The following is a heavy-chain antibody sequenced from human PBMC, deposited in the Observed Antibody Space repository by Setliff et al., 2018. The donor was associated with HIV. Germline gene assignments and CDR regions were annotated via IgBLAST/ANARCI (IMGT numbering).Heavy chain of an antibody. J-gene: IGHJ3*02. D-gene: IGHD3-9*01. CDR2: FDPEDDET. CDR3: ATSGFYDILTGPTPGVFDI. V-gene: IGHV1-24*01. CDR1: GYTFTEVS. Sequence: ASVKVSCKASGYTFTEVSIHWVRQAPGKGLEWMGGFDPEDDETVYAQKFQGRVTMTEDTSTDTAYMALSSLRSEDTAMYYCATSGFYDILTGPTPGVFDIWGQGTMVTVSS.